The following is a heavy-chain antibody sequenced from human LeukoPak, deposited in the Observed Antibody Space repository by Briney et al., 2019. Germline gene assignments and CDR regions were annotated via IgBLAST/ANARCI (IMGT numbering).Heavy chain of an antibody. Sequence: GGSLRLSCAASGFTVSSNYMSWVRQAPGKGLEWVSVIYSGGSTYYADSVKGRFTISRDNSKNTLYLQMNSLRAEDTAVYYCARADERGWFDPWGQGTLVTVSS. J-gene: IGHJ5*02. CDR2: IYSGGST. CDR1: GFTVSSNY. V-gene: IGHV3-53*01. CDR3: ARADERGWFDP.